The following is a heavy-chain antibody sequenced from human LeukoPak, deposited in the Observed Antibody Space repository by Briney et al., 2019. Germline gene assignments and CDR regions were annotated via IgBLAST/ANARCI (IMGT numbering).Heavy chain of an antibody. V-gene: IGHV3-74*01. CDR2: INSDGSST. Sequence: GSLRLSCAASGFTFSSYWMHWVRQAPGKGLVWVSRINSDGSSTSYADSVKGRFTISRDNAKNTLYLQMNSLRAEDTAVYYCARDDYGDSEYYYYYGMDVWGQGTTVTVSS. CDR3: ARDDYGDSEYYYYYGMDV. CDR1: GFTFSSYW. J-gene: IGHJ6*02. D-gene: IGHD4-17*01.